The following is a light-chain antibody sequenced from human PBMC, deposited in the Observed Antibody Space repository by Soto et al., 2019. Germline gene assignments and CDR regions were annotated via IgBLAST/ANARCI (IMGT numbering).Light chain of an antibody. CDR3: QQSYSTPV. J-gene: IGKJ2*01. CDR1: QSISSY. Sequence: DIQMTQSPSSLSASVGDRVTITCRASQSISSYLNWYQQKPGKAPKLLIYAASSLQSGVPSRFSGSGSGTDFTLTISSLQPEDFATCECQQSYSTPVFGQGTKLESK. V-gene: IGKV1-39*01. CDR2: AAS.